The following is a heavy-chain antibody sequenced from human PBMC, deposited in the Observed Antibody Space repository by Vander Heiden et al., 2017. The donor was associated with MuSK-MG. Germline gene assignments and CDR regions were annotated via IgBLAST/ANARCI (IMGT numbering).Heavy chain of an antibody. CDR2: ISSSSSYI. J-gene: IGHJ4*02. V-gene: IGHV3-21*01. CDR3: ARDEAIASRPLGGF. CDR1: GFTFSSYS. D-gene: IGHD6-6*01. Sequence: EVQLVESGGGLVKPGGSLRLSCAASGFTFSSYSMNWVRQAPGKGLEGVSFISSSSSYIYYADSVKGRFTISRDNAKNSLYLQMNSLRGEDTAVYFCARDEAIASRPLGGFWGQGTLVTVSS.